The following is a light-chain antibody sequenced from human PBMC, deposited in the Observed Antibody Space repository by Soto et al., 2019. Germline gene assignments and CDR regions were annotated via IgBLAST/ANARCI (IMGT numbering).Light chain of an antibody. CDR3: QESSRTQYT. Sequence: DIQMTQSPSSLSASVGDRVTFACRARHSISSYLNWYQQKQGKAPKLLIYAASNLESGIPSRFRDSESGTDCTLAIGSLQPEDFATYFCQESSRTQYTFGQGTKLEIK. CDR1: HSISSY. CDR2: AAS. V-gene: IGKV1-39*01. J-gene: IGKJ2*01.